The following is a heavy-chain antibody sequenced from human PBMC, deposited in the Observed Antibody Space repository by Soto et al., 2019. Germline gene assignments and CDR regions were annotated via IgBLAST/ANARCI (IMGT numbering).Heavy chain of an antibody. D-gene: IGHD2-15*01. CDR1: GGSISSYY. CDR2: IYYSGST. J-gene: IGHJ4*02. Sequence: SETLSLTCTVSGGSISSYYWSWIRQPPGKGLEWIGYIYYSGSTNYNPSLKSRVTISVDTSKNQFSLKLSSVTAADTAVYYCARSYCSGGSCYPRGYYYFDYWGQGTLVTVSS. CDR3: ARSYCSGGSCYPRGYYYFDY. V-gene: IGHV4-59*01.